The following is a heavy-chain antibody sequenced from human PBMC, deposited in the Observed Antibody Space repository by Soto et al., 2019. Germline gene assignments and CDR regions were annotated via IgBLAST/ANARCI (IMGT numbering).Heavy chain of an antibody. Sequence: QVQLVQSGAEVKKPESSVKVSCKAPGGTFSTYAISWVRQAPGQGLEWMGGIIPMFGTANYAQRFQYRVTIPAAESTNTVYMELRSLRSEDTAVYFCASGIQLWLRRINNGYSGWGQGTLVTVSS. CDR1: GGTFSTYA. D-gene: IGHD5-18*01. V-gene: IGHV1-69*12. J-gene: IGHJ4*02. CDR3: ASGIQLWLRRINNGYSG. CDR2: IIPMFGTA.